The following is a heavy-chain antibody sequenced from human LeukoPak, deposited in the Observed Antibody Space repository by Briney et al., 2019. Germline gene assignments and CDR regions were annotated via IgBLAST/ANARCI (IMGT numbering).Heavy chain of an antibody. CDR1: GGSISSSSYY. V-gene: IGHV4-39*01. J-gene: IGHJ4*02. Sequence: SETLSLTCTVSGGSISSSSYYWGWIRQPPGKGLEWMGSIYYSGSTYYNPSLKSRVTISVDTSKNQFSLKLSSVTAADTAVYYCASDRRRADYWGQGTLVTVSS. CDR3: ASDRRRADY. D-gene: IGHD1-14*01. CDR2: IYYSGST.